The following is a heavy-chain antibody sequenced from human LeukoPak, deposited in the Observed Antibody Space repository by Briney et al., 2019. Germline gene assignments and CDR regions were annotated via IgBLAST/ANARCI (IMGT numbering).Heavy chain of an antibody. Sequence: ASVKVSCKASGGTFSSYAISWVRQAPGQGLEWMGGIIPIFGTANYAQKLQGRVTMTTDTSTSTAYMELRSLRSDDTAVYYCASPYYYDSSGYYYWGQGTLVTVSS. CDR1: GGTFSSYA. CDR3: ASPYYYDSSGYYY. J-gene: IGHJ4*02. D-gene: IGHD3-22*01. CDR2: IIPIFGTA. V-gene: IGHV1-69*05.